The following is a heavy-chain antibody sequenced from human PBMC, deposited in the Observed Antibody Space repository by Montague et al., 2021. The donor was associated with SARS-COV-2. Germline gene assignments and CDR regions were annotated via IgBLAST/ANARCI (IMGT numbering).Heavy chain of an antibody. D-gene: IGHD2-8*02. CDR3: SRHNPVGGVRP. CDR1: GGSISSYY. J-gene: IGHJ5*02. Sequence: SETLSLTCTVSGGSISSYYWSWIRQPPGKGLELIWYIYYSGSTNYNPSLKSRVTISVDTSKNQFSLKLSSVTAADTAVYYCSRHNPVGGVRPWGQGTLFTVSS. CDR2: IYYSGST. V-gene: IGHV4-59*08.